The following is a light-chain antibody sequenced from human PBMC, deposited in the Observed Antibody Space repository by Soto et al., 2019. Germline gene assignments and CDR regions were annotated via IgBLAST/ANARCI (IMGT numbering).Light chain of an antibody. CDR2: GAS. CDR3: QQSSSTPWT. Sequence: DIQMTQSPSSLSASAGDRVTITCRASQSISNYLNWFQQKPGKAPNLLIYGASSLQSGVPSRFSGGGSGTDFTLTISSLQPEDFATYYCQQSSSTPWTFGQGTKVDIK. J-gene: IGKJ1*01. V-gene: IGKV1-39*01. CDR1: QSISNY.